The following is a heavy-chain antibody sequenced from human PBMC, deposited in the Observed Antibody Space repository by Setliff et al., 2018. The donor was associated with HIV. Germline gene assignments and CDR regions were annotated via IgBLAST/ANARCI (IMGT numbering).Heavy chain of an antibody. CDR2: ISSSGSTI. CDR1: GFTFSDHY. V-gene: IGHV3-11*01. D-gene: IGHD1-20*01. Sequence: PGGSLRLSCAASGFTFSDHYMSWIRQAPGKGLEWVSYISSSGSTIYYADSVKGRFTISRDNAKNSLYLQMNSLRAEDTAVYYCARYNWNPLGYRFDYWGQGTLVTVSS. CDR3: ARYNWNPLGYRFDY. J-gene: IGHJ4*02.